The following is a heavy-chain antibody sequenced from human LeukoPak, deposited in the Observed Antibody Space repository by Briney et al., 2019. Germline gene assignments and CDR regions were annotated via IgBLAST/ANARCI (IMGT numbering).Heavy chain of an antibody. CDR3: ARVAIAAAGNFDY. Sequence: SETLSLTCTVSGGSISSSSYYWGWIRQPPGKGLEWIGSIYYSGSTYYNPSLKSRVTISVDTSKNQFSLKLSSVTAADTAVYYCARVAIAAAGNFDYWGQGTLVTVSS. CDR1: GGSISSSSYY. D-gene: IGHD6-13*01. V-gene: IGHV4-39*07. J-gene: IGHJ4*02. CDR2: IYYSGST.